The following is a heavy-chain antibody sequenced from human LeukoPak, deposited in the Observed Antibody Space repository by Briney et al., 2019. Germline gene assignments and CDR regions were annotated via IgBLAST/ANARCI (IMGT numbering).Heavy chain of an antibody. Sequence: GGSLRLSCAASGFSFSTYWMSWVRQTPEKGLEFVANIDQGGSVRNYMDSVKGRCTISRDNAKKSLYLEINSLRADDTAVYYCARDPESSSFDLWGRGALVTVSS. D-gene: IGHD6-13*01. CDR2: IDQGGSVR. CDR3: ARDPESSSFDL. V-gene: IGHV3-7*01. J-gene: IGHJ4*02. CDR1: GFSFSTYW.